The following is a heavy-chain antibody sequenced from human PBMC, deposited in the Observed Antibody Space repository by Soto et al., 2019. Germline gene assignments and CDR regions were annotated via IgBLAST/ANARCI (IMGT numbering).Heavy chain of an antibody. J-gene: IGHJ4*02. D-gene: IGHD2-21*02. CDR3: ARQRTSVVTQAYFDS. V-gene: IGHV4-39*01. Sequence: SETLSLTCTVTGDSINNRSYYWVWIRHPPGKGLEWIGSIYYSGSTYNNPSLKSRVSMSVDTSKNQFSLKLRSVTAADTALYYCARQRTSVVTQAYFDSWGQGSLVTVSS. CDR1: GDSINNRSYY. CDR2: IYYSGST.